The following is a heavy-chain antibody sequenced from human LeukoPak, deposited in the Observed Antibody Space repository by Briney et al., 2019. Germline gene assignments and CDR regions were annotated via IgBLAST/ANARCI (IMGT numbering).Heavy chain of an antibody. CDR2: IYYSGGT. CDR3: AIYYYDSSGYPKALWYFGL. V-gene: IGHV4-59*01. D-gene: IGHD3-22*01. J-gene: IGHJ2*01. CDR1: GGSISSYY. Sequence: WETLCLSCTVSGGSISSYYWRWIRQPPGKGLEWIGYIYYSGGTNYNPYLKRRVTISVDTSNNQFPQKLSSVTAADMAGYYCAIYYYDSSGYPKALWYFGLWGPGTLVTGSS.